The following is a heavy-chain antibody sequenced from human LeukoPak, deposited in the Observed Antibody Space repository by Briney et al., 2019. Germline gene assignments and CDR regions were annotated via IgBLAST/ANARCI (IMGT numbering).Heavy chain of an antibody. Sequence: GGSLRLSCAASGFIFGSSAMSWLRQAPGKGLQWVSTITGRGDNTYYADSLKGRFSISRDNSNDTLYLLMNSLSADDTATYYCAKDHVGTITLRYFDSWGQGTLVTISS. CDR1: GFIFGSSA. CDR3: AKDHVGTITLRYFDS. D-gene: IGHD1-26*01. CDR2: ITGRGDNT. J-gene: IGHJ4*02. V-gene: IGHV3-23*01.